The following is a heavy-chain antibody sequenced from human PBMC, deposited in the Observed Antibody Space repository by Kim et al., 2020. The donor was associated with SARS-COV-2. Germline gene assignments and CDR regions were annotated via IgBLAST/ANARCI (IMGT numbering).Heavy chain of an antibody. Sequence: GGSLRLSCAASGFRFSDHYMDWVRQAPGKGMEWVGRITNKADSYTTIYAASVKGRFIISRDDSENSLYLQMNSLKIEDTAVYYCGSVGVSGYWGQGTLVIVSS. V-gene: IGHV3-72*01. D-gene: IGHD3-16*01. CDR2: ITNKADSYTT. CDR1: GFRFSDHY. J-gene: IGHJ4*02. CDR3: GSVGVSGY.